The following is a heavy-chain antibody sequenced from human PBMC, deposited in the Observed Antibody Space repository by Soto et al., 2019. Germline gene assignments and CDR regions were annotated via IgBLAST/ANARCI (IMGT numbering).Heavy chain of an antibody. J-gene: IGHJ4*02. D-gene: IGHD3-10*01. CDR1: GGSISSSNYY. V-gene: IGHV4-61*01. CDR2: IYYSGST. Sequence: SETLSLTCTVSGGSISSSNYYWGWIRQPPGKGLEWIGYIYYSGSTNYNPSLKSRVTISVDTPNNQFFLKLSSVTAADTAVYYCARDRGPTSYFDYWGQGNMVTVSS. CDR3: ARDRGPTSYFDY.